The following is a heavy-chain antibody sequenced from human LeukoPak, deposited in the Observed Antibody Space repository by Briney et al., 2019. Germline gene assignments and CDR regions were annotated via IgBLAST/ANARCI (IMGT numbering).Heavy chain of an antibody. Sequence: PGGSLRLSCAASELTFSSYAMNWVRQAPGKGLEWVSGISGSGGSTYYADSVKGRFTISRDNAKKSLYLQMNSLRAEDTAVYYCARDRMTFSGYDTGCFDPWGQGTLVTVSS. J-gene: IGHJ5*02. D-gene: IGHD5-12*01. V-gene: IGHV3-23*01. CDR2: ISGSGGST. CDR1: ELTFSSYA. CDR3: ARDRMTFSGYDTGCFDP.